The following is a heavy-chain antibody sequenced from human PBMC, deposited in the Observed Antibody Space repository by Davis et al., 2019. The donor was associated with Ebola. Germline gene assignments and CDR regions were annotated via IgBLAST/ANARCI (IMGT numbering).Heavy chain of an antibody. CDR2: IYHSGST. J-gene: IGHJ3*02. CDR3: ARVIAVAYDAFDI. D-gene: IGHD6-19*01. CDR1: GGSISSSSYY. Sequence: MPSETLSLTCTVSGGSISSSSYYWGWIRQPPGKGLEWIGSIYHSGSTYYNPSLKSRVTISVDTSKNQFSLKLSSVTAADTAVYYCARVIAVAYDAFDIWGQGTMVTVSS. V-gene: IGHV4-39*07.